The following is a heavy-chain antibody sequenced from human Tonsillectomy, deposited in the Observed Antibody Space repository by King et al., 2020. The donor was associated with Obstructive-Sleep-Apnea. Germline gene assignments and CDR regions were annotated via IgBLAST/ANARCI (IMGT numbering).Heavy chain of an antibody. V-gene: IGHV3-7*01. CDR1: GFTLSRHW. CDR2: IKEDGSER. CDR3: ARKVGQQLYQFFDY. J-gene: IGHJ4*01. D-gene: IGHD6-13*01. Sequence: VQLVESGGGLVQPGGSLRLSCAASGFTLSRHWMSWVRQAPGKGLEWVANIKEDGSERYYVDSAKGRFTISRDNAKNSLYLQMNSLKAEDTAVYYCARKVGQQLYQFFDYWGHGTLVTVSS.